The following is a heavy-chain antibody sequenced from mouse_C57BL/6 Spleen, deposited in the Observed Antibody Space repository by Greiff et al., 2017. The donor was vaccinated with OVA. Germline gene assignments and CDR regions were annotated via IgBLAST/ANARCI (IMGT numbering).Heavy chain of an antibody. D-gene: IGHD2-1*01. J-gene: IGHJ2*01. Sequence: QVQLQQSGPELVKPGASVKISCKASGYAFSSSWMNWVKQRPGKGLEWIGRIYPGDGDTNYNGKFKGKATLTADKSSSTAYMQLSSLTSEDSAVYFCARGDYGNYLDYWGKGTTLTVSS. CDR3: ARGDYGNYLDY. V-gene: IGHV1-82*01. CDR2: IYPGDGDT. CDR1: GYAFSSSW.